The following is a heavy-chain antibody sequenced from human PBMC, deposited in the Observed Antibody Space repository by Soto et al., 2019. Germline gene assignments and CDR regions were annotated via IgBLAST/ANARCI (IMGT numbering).Heavy chain of an antibody. CDR1: GFTFSSHW. Sequence: GGSLRLSCAASGFTFSSHWMHWVRQAPGKGLVWVSHISSDGSSTNYADSVKCRFTFSRDNAKNTLYLQMNSLRAEDTAIYYCARSSGYIDYWGQGTLVTVSS. V-gene: IGHV3-74*01. D-gene: IGHD3-22*01. CDR2: ISSDGSST. CDR3: ARSSGYIDY. J-gene: IGHJ4*02.